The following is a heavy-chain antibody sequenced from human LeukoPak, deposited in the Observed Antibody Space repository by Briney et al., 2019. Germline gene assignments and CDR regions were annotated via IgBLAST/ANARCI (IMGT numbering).Heavy chain of an antibody. V-gene: IGHV1-24*01. J-gene: IGHJ4*02. D-gene: IGHD6-13*01. CDR1: GYTLTELS. CDR3: ATVGNLYSSSWAPEFDY. CDR2: FDPEDGET. Sequence: GASVTVSCKVSGYTLTELSMHWVRQAPGKGLEWMGGFDPEDGETIYAQKFQGRVTMTEDTSTDTAYMELSSLRSEDTAVYYCATVGNLYSSSWAPEFDYWGQGTLVTVSS.